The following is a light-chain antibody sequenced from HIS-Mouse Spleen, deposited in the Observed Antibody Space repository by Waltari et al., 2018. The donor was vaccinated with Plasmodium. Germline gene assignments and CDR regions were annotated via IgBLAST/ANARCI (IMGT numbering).Light chain of an antibody. CDR3: QAWDSSTVV. CDR2: QDS. Sequence: SYELTQPPLVPVSLGRTASITCSGDKSGDKYACWYQQNLGQSPVLVIYQDSKRPSGIPGRFSGSNSGNTATLTISGTQAMDEADDYCQAWDSSTVVFGGGTKLTVL. CDR1: KSGDKY. V-gene: IGLV3-1*01. J-gene: IGLJ2*01.